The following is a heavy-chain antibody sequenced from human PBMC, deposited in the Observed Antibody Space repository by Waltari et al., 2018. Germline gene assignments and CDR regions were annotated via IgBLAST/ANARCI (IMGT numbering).Heavy chain of an antibody. CDR2: ISWDGGST. V-gene: IGHV3-43D*04. CDR1: GFTFDDYA. CDR3: AKDRLRDSNYVMDV. J-gene: IGHJ6*02. D-gene: IGHD4-4*01. Sequence: EVQLVESGGVMVQPGGSLRISCAASGFTFDDYAMHWVRQAPGKGLEWVSLISWDGGSTYYADSVKGRFTISRDNSKNSLYLQMNSLRAEDTALYYCAKDRLRDSNYVMDVWGQGTTVTVSS.